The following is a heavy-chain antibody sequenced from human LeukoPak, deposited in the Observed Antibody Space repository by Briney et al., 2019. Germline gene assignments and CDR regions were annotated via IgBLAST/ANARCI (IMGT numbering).Heavy chain of an antibody. CDR1: GFTFRSFG. V-gene: IGHV3-30*02. Sequence: GGSLRLSCAASGFTFRSFGMHWVRQAPGKGPEWVAFIENDGSNKYFADSVKGRFTISRDNFKSTLYLQMNNLRAEDTAVYYCANLLYYSYWGQGTLVTVSS. CDR3: ANLLYYSY. CDR2: IENDGSNK. J-gene: IGHJ4*02. D-gene: IGHD5/OR15-5a*01.